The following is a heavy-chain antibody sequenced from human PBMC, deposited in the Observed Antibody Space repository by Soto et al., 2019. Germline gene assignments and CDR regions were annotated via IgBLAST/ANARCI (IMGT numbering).Heavy chain of an antibody. J-gene: IGHJ4*02. V-gene: IGHV4-39*02. Sequence: TSETLSLTCTVSGGSISSSSYYWGWIRQPPGKGLEWIGSIYYSGSTYYNPSLKSRVTISVDTSKNQFSLKLSSVTAADTAVYYCARENIVATIGAFDYWGQGTLVTVSS. CDR2: IYYSGST. CDR3: ARENIVATIGAFDY. CDR1: GGSISSSSYY. D-gene: IGHD5-12*01.